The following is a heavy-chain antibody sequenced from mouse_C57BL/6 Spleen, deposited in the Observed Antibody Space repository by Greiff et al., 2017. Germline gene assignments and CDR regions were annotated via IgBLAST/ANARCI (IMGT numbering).Heavy chain of an antibody. CDR2: ISSGSSTI. D-gene: IGHD1-1*01. Sequence: EVKLVESGGGLVKPGGSLKLSCAASGFTFSDYGMHWVRQAPEKGLEWVAYISSGSSTIYYADTVKGRFTISRDNAKNTLFLQMTSLRSEDTAMYYCARLPVVKGYFDYWGQGTTLTVSS. V-gene: IGHV5-17*01. CDR3: ARLPVVKGYFDY. CDR1: GFTFSDYG. J-gene: IGHJ2*01.